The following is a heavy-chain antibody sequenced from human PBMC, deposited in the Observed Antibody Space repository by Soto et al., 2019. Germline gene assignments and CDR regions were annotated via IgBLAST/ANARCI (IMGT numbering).Heavy chain of an antibody. CDR3: AQAQARYFDY. CDR2: ISSSSSNI. CDR1: GLTFSSFG. J-gene: IGHJ4*02. Sequence: EVQLVESGGGLVQHGGSLRLSCAASGLTFSSFGMNWVRQAPGKGLEWVSYISSSSSNIYYADSVKGRFTISRDNAKNSLYLPMISLRAEDTAVYYCAQAQARYFDYWGQGTLDTVSS. D-gene: IGHD1-26*01. V-gene: IGHV3-48*01.